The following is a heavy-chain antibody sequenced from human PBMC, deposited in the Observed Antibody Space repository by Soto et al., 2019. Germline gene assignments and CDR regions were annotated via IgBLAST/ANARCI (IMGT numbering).Heavy chain of an antibody. J-gene: IGHJ5*02. D-gene: IGHD6-6*01. Sequence: QVQLVQSGAEVKKPGDSVKVSCKASGYTFHTYGINWVRQATGQGLEWMGWISTYNGNTEYVQKFQDRVTMTTDPSTMTAYMELRSLRSDDTAVYYWARKSSSSAWFDPWGQGTLVTVSS. CDR2: ISTYNGNT. CDR3: ARKSSSSAWFDP. V-gene: IGHV1-18*01. CDR1: GYTFHTYG.